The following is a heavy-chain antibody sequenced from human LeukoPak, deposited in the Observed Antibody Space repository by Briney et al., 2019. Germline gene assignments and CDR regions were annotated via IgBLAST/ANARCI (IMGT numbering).Heavy chain of an antibody. D-gene: IGHD3-3*01. CDR2: IYHSGST. CDR3: ARDLWRPGNFGDYYYYGMDV. CDR1: GGSISSGGYS. Sequence: SETLSPTCAVSGGSISSGGYSWSWIRQPPGKGLEWIGYIYHSGSTYYNPSLKSRVTISVDRSKNQFSLKLSSVTAADTAVYYCARDLWRPGNFGDYYYYGMDVWGQGTTVTVSS. J-gene: IGHJ6*02. V-gene: IGHV4-30-2*01.